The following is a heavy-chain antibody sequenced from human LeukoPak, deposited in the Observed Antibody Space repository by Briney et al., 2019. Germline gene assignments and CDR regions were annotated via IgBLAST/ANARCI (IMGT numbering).Heavy chain of an antibody. V-gene: IGHV4-31*03. Sequence: SETLPLTCTVSGGSISTGGYYWNWIRQHPGKGLEWIGFIYHSGSTSYNPSLKSRLSISVDTSKNQFSLKLNSVTAADTAVYYCARGRFYGFSGDSWGQGTLVTVSS. J-gene: IGHJ4*02. CDR2: IYHSGST. D-gene: IGHD2/OR15-2a*01. CDR1: GGSISTGGYY. CDR3: ARGRFYGFSGDS.